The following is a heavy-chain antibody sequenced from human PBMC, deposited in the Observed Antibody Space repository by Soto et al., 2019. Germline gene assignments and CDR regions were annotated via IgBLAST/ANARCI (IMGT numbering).Heavy chain of an antibody. CDR2: ISHDGDNQ. J-gene: IGHJ3*01. D-gene: IGHD2-8*01. CDR1: GFTFSNFA. CDR3: ARRILISGPYGAFDL. Sequence: QVQLVESGGGVVQPGRSLRVSCVASGFTFSNFAMYWVRQAPGKGLEWVALISHDGDNQYYADSLKGRFTVSRDNSKSALDLQMTSPRPDDTAIYYCARRILISGPYGAFDLWGEGAMVSVSS. V-gene: IGHV3-30*03.